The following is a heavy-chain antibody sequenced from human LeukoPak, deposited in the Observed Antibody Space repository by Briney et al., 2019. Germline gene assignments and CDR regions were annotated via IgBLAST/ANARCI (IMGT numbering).Heavy chain of an antibody. CDR2: ISYDGSNK. CDR3: ARDCYDIPRFAFDI. V-gene: IGHV3-30*04. CDR1: GYTFTSYA. Sequence: SCKASGYTFTSYAMHWVRQAPGKGLEWVAVISYDGSNKYYADSVKGRFTISRDNSKNTLYLQMNSLRAEDTAVYYCARDCYDIPRFAFDIWGQGTMVTVSS. D-gene: IGHD3-22*01. J-gene: IGHJ3*02.